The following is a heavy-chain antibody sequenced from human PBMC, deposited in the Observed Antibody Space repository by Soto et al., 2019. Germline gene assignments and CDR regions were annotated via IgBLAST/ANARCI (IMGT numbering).Heavy chain of an antibody. CDR1: GFTFTSYG. Sequence: ASVKVSCKASGFTFTSYGISWVRQAPGQGLEWMGWISAYNGNTNYAQKLQGRVTMTTDTSTSTAYMELRSLRSDDTAVYYCARVIPLENWFDPWGQGTLVTVSS. CDR3: ARVIPLENWFDP. V-gene: IGHV1-18*01. CDR2: ISAYNGNT. J-gene: IGHJ5*02.